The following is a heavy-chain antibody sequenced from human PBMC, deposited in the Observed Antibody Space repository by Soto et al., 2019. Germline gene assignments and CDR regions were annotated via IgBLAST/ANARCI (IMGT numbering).Heavy chain of an antibody. J-gene: IGHJ4*02. Sequence: GGSLRLSCAASGFTFSSYSMNWVRQAPGKGLEWVSSISSSSSYIYYADSVKGRFTISRDNAKNSLYLQMNSLRAEDTAVYYCARDLSDTIFGVVIPNYFDYWGQGTLVTVSS. CDR3: ARDLSDTIFGVVIPNYFDY. CDR1: GFTFSSYS. CDR2: ISSSSSYI. V-gene: IGHV3-21*01. D-gene: IGHD3-3*01.